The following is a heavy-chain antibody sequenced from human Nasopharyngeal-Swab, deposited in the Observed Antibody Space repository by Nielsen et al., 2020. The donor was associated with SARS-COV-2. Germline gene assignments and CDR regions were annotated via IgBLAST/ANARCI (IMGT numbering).Heavy chain of an antibody. J-gene: IGHJ6*03. CDR2: VNHRGST. CDR3: ARSGLFSLGPYSYYDMDV. V-gene: IGHV4-34*01. Sequence: WIRQPPGKGLEWIAEVNHRGSTKYNPDLKSRGTTSMDRTKNQFPLKVTSVTGADTAVYYCARSGLFSLGPYSYYDMDVWGKGTTVTVSS. D-gene: IGHD2-21*01.